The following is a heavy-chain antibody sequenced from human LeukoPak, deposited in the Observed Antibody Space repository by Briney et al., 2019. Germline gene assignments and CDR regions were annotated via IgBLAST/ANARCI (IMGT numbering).Heavy chain of an antibody. CDR2: IGGSNGIT. V-gene: IGHV3-23*01. D-gene: IGHD5-12*01. J-gene: IGHJ4*02. Sequence: GGSLRLSCAASGFTVSSSHMTWVRQAPGKGLEWVSVIGGSNGITFYVGSVKGRFTISRDNSKDTLYLQMNSLRAEDTAVYYCARNENSGWGYFDYWGQGTLVTVSS. CDR3: ARNENSGWGYFDY. CDR1: GFTVSSSH.